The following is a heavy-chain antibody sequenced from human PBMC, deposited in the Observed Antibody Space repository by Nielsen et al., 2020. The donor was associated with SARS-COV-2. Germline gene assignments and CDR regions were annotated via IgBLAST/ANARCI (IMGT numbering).Heavy chain of an antibody. Sequence: GESLKISCAASGFTFSSYSMNWVRQAPGKGLEWVSSISSGSSYIYYADSVKGRFTISRDNSKNTLYPQMNSLRAEDTAVYYCASNGYPVHYYYYGMDVWGQGTTVTVSS. CDR2: ISSGSSYI. V-gene: IGHV3-21*04. CDR3: ASNGYPVHYYYYGMDV. D-gene: IGHD1-1*01. J-gene: IGHJ6*02. CDR1: GFTFSSYS.